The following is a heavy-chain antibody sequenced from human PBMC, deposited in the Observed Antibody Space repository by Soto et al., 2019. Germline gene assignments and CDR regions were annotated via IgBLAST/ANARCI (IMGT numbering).Heavy chain of an antibody. Sequence: EVQLLESGGGLVQPGGSLRLSCAASGFTFSSYAMSWVRQAPGKGLEWVSAISGSGGSTYYADSVKGRFTISRDNSKNTLYLQMNCLRAEDTAVYYCGTAAGTGRVYFDYWGQGTLVTVSS. J-gene: IGHJ4*02. V-gene: IGHV3-23*01. D-gene: IGHD6-13*01. CDR1: GFTFSSYA. CDR2: ISGSGGST. CDR3: GTAAGTGRVYFDY.